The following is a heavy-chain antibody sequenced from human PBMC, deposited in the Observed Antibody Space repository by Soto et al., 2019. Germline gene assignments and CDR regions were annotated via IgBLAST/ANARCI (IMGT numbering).Heavy chain of an antibody. CDR2: INPSGGST. D-gene: IGHD5-12*01. CDR1: GYTFTSYY. J-gene: IGHJ5*02. CDR3: ARDGGSDFPTHNNWFDP. V-gene: IGHV1-46*01. Sequence: QVQLVQSGAEVKKPGASVKVSCKASGYTFTSYYMHWVRQAPGQGLEWMGIINPSGGSTSYAQKFQGRVTMTRDTSTSTVYMELSSLRSEDTAVYYCARDGGSDFPTHNNWFDPWGQGTLVTVSS.